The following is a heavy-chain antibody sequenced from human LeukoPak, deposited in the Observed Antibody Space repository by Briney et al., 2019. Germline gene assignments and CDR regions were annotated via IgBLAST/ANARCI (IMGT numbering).Heavy chain of an antibody. J-gene: IGHJ4*02. CDR1: GGSISSSSYY. Sequence: PSETLSLTRTVSGGSISSSSYYWGWIRQPPGKGLEWIGSIYYSGSTYYNPSLKSRVTISVDTSKNQFSLKLSSVTAADTAVYYCASPYSGYLIDWGQGTLVTVSS. CDR3: ASPYSGYLID. D-gene: IGHD5-12*01. V-gene: IGHV4-39*01. CDR2: IYYSGST.